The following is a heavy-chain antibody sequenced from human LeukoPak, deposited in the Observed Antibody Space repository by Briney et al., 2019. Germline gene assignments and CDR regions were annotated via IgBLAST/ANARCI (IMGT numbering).Heavy chain of an antibody. CDR1: GFTFSDYY. Sequence: GGSLRLSCAAPGFTFSDYYMSWIRQAPGKGLEWVSYISSSGSTIYYADSVKGRFTISRDNAKNSLYLQMNSLRAEDTAVYYCATSATGDYYYGMDVWGQGTTVTVSS. CDR2: ISSSGSTI. D-gene: IGHD3-10*01. J-gene: IGHJ6*02. CDR3: ATSATGDYYYGMDV. V-gene: IGHV3-11*01.